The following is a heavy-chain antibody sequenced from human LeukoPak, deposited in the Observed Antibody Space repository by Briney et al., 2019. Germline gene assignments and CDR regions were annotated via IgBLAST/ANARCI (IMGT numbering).Heavy chain of an antibody. Sequence: PGRSLRLSYAASGFTFRNHGMHWIRQVPGKGLEWVAVIWYDGSNQNYADSVKGRFTISRDNSKSMLYLQMNSLRDEDTAVYYCARDRSTRYFDYWGQGTLVTVSS. CDR2: IWYDGSNQ. CDR1: GFTFRNHG. CDR3: ARDRSTRYFDY. J-gene: IGHJ4*02. V-gene: IGHV3-33*01. D-gene: IGHD1-1*01.